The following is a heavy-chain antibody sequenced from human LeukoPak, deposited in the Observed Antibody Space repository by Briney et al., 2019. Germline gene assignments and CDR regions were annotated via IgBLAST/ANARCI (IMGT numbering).Heavy chain of an antibody. J-gene: IGHJ4*02. CDR3: AKGGYYDSSGYFTIDY. D-gene: IGHD3-22*01. V-gene: IGHV3-30*18. CDR1: GFTFSSYG. Sequence: GRSLRLSCVASGFTFSSYGMHWVRQAPGKGLEWVAVISYDGSNKYYADSVKGRFTISRDNSKNTLYLQMNSLRAEDTAVYYCAKGGYYDSSGYFTIDYWGQGTLVTVSS. CDR2: ISYDGSNK.